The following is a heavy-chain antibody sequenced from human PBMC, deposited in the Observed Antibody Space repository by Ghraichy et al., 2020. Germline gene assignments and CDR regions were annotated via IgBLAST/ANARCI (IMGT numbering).Heavy chain of an antibody. CDR1: GGSISSSSYY. CDR3: ARGGSRQDIVVVPAAKGDAYYYYMDV. V-gene: IGHV4-39*07. J-gene: IGHJ6*03. CDR2: IYYRGST. Sequence: SETLSLTCTVSGGSISSSSYYWGWIRQPPGKGLEWIGSIYYRGSTYYNPSLKSRVTISVDTSKNQFSLKLSSVTAADTAVYYCARGGSRQDIVVVPAAKGDAYYYYMDVWGKGTTVTVSS. D-gene: IGHD2-2*01.